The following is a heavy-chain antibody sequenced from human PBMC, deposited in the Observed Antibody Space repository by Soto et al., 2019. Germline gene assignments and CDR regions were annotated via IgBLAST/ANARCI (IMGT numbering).Heavy chain of an antibody. CDR1: GYTFTGYY. CDR3: ARGGSCSRTSCYTGLVYYGMDV. V-gene: IGHV1-2*04. Sequence: ASVKVSCKASGYTFTGYYMHWVRQAPGQGLEWMGWINPNSGGTNYAQKFQGWVTMTRDTSISTAYMELSRLRSDDTAVYYCARGGSCSRTSCYTGLVYYGMDVWGQGTTVTVSS. D-gene: IGHD2-2*02. J-gene: IGHJ6*02. CDR2: INPNSGGT.